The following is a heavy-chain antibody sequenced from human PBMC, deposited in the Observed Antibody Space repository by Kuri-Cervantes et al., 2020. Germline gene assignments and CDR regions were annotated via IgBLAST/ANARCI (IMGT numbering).Heavy chain of an antibody. CDR1: GFTFSSYG. Sequence: GESLKISCAASGFTFSSYGMHWVRQAPGKGLEWVAVISYDGSNKYYADSVKGRSTISRDNSKNTLYLQMSSLRAEDTAVYYCAKDPSYYYDSSGYYDYFDYWGQGTLVTVSS. D-gene: IGHD3-22*01. CDR2: ISYDGSNK. CDR3: AKDPSYYYDSSGYYDYFDY. V-gene: IGHV3-30*18. J-gene: IGHJ4*02.